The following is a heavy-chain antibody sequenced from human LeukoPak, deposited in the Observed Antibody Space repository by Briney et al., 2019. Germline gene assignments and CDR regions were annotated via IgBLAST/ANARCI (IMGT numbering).Heavy chain of an antibody. J-gene: IGHJ4*02. CDR1: GGSISSSTYY. D-gene: IGHD1-14*01. CDR2: FYTGST. V-gene: IGHV4-39*07. Sequence: NPSETLSLTCTVSGGSISSSTYYWGWIRQPPGKGLEWIGSFYTGSTYYNPSLKSRVTISVDTSKNQFSLKLSSVTAADTAVYYCARQDHAIDYWGQGTLVTVSS. CDR3: ARQDHAIDY.